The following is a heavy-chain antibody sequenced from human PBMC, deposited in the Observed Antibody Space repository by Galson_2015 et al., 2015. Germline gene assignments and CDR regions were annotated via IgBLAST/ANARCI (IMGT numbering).Heavy chain of an antibody. Sequence: SLRLSCAASGFTFSDYYMSWIRQAPGKGLEWVSYISSSGSTIHYADSVKGRFTISRDNAKNSLYLQMNSLRAEDTAVYYCARSPHTYCSGGSCPREYNRFDPWGQGTLVTVSS. D-gene: IGHD2-15*01. CDR3: ARSPHTYCSGGSCPREYNRFDP. CDR1: GFTFSDYY. V-gene: IGHV3-11*01. CDR2: ISSSGSTI. J-gene: IGHJ5*02.